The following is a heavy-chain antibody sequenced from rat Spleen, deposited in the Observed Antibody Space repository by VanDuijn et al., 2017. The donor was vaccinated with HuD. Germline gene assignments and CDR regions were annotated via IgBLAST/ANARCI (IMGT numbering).Heavy chain of an antibody. Sequence: QVQLKESGPGLVQSSQTLSLTCTVSGFSLTSYHVHWVRQPPGKGLEWMGRIQSGGSTDYNSALKSRLSISRDTSKSQVFLKMNSLQTEDTAMYFCARGALFDYWGQGVMVTVSS. CDR1: GFSLTSYH. V-gene: IGHV2-27*01. J-gene: IGHJ2*01. CDR3: ARGALFDY. CDR2: IQSGGST.